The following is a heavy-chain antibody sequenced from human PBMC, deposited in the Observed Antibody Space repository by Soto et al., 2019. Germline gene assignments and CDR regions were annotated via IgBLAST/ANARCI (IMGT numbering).Heavy chain of an antibody. Sequence: GGSLRLSCAASGFTFSSYAMHWVRQAPGKGLEWVAVISYDGSNKYYADSVEGRFTISRDNSKNTLYLQMNSLRAEDTGVYYCARDSSNYFDYWGQGTLVTVSS. D-gene: IGHD6-13*01. J-gene: IGHJ4*02. CDR2: ISYDGSNK. V-gene: IGHV3-30-3*01. CDR3: ARDSSNYFDY. CDR1: GFTFSSYA.